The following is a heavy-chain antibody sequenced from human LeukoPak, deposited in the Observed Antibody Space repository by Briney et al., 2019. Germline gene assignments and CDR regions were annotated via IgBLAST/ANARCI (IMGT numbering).Heavy chain of an antibody. V-gene: IGHV3-7*04. J-gene: IGHJ4*02. CDR3: ARGDAFSGDY. CDR2: IHQDGNEK. Sequence: TGGSLRLSCAASGFTFSTYWMSWVRQAPGKGLEWVANIHQDGNEKYYVDSVKDRFTISRDNAKNSLFLQMNNLRVEDSAVYYCARGDAFSGDYWGQGTLVTVSS. D-gene: IGHD2-2*01. CDR1: GFTFSTYW.